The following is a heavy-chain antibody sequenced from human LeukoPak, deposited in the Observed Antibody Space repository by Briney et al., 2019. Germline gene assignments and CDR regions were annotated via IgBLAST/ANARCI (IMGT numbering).Heavy chain of an antibody. CDR1: GFTFSSYS. D-gene: IGHD1-26*01. CDR3: ASLSDSEIWWGASYYFDY. J-gene: IGHJ4*02. Sequence: PGGSLRLSCAASGFTFSSYSMNWVRQAPGKGLEWVSYISSSSSTIYYADSVKGRFTISRDNARNSLYLQMNSLGAEDTAVYYCASLSDSEIWWGASYYFDYWGQGTLVTVSS. CDR2: ISSSSSTI. V-gene: IGHV3-48*04.